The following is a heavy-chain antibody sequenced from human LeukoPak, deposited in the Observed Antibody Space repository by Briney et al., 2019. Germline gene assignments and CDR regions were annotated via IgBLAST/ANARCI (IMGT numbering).Heavy chain of an antibody. CDR1: GGTFSSYA. D-gene: IGHD6-13*01. Sequence: GASVKVSCKASGGTFSSYAVSWVRQAPGQGLEWMGGIIPIFGTTNYAQKFQGRVTITTDESTSTAYMELSSLRSEDTAVYYCARAAISSTETMAYFDYWGQGTLVTVSS. CDR3: ARAAISSTETMAYFDY. CDR2: IIPIFGTT. V-gene: IGHV1-69*05. J-gene: IGHJ4*02.